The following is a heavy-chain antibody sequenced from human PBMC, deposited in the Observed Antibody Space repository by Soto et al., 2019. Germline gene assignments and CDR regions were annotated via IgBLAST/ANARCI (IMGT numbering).Heavy chain of an antibody. CDR1: GFSLNTRGVG. Sequence: QITLKESGPTLVKPTQTLTLTCTFSGFSLNTRGVGVGWIRQPPGKALEWLALISWDGEKRYRPSLKSRLTITKDTSENQVVLTMTNMDPGDTATYCCANRRGDLLTGHYYFDYWGQGTLVTVSS. CDR3: ANRRGDLLTGHYYFDY. CDR2: ISWDGEK. J-gene: IGHJ4*02. D-gene: IGHD3-9*01. V-gene: IGHV2-5*02.